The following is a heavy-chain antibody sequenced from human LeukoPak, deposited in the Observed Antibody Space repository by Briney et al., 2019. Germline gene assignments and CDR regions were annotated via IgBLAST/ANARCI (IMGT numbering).Heavy chain of an antibody. Sequence: GGSLRLSCAASGFTFSSYAMSWVRQAPGKGLEWVSAISGSGGSTYYADSVKGRFTISRDNSKNTLYLQMNSLRAEDTAVYYCAEAPFHRYCSGGSCYSDYWGQGTLVTVSS. V-gene: IGHV3-23*01. CDR3: AEAPFHRYCSGGSCYSDY. D-gene: IGHD2-15*01. CDR1: GFTFSSYA. J-gene: IGHJ4*02. CDR2: ISGSGGST.